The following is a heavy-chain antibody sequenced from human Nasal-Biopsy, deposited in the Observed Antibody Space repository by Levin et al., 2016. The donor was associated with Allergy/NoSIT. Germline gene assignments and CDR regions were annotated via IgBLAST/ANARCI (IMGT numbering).Heavy chain of an antibody. D-gene: IGHD6-19*01. V-gene: IGHV4-59*01. CDR2: LYYSGST. Sequence: SETLSLTCTVSGASITSYYWSWIRQPPGKGLEWIGYLYYSGSTDYSPSLKSRITISPDTSKNQFSLKLSSVTAADTAVYYCARGIPVAGYWYFDLWGRGTPVTVSS. J-gene: IGHJ2*01. CDR3: ARGIPVAGYWYFDL. CDR1: GASITSYY.